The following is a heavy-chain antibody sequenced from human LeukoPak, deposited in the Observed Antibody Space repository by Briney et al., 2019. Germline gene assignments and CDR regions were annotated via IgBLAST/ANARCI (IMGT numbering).Heavy chain of an antibody. Sequence: PGRSLRLSCAASGFTFSSYAMHWVRQAPGKGLERVAVISYDGSNKYYADSVKGRFTISRDNSKNTLYLQMNSLRAEDTAVYYCARDRSYDILTGYYLYYYYYGMDVWGQGTTVTVSS. CDR1: GFTFSSYA. D-gene: IGHD3-9*01. CDR2: ISYDGSNK. J-gene: IGHJ6*02. V-gene: IGHV3-30-3*01. CDR3: ARDRSYDILTGYYLYYYYYGMDV.